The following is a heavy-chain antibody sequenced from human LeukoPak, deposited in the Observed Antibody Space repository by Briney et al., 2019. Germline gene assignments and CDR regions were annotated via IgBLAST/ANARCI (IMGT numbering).Heavy chain of an antibody. V-gene: IGHV1-2*04. CDR1: GYTFTDYY. D-gene: IGHD6-13*01. CDR2: INPNSGGT. Sequence: ASVKVSCKASGYTFTDYYMHWVRQAPGQGLERMGWINPNSGGTNYAQKFQGWVTMTRDTSISTAYMELNRLRSDDTAVYYCARDQASAAVGTVYYYHGMDVWGQGTTVTVSS. CDR3: ARDQASAAVGTVYYYHGMDV. J-gene: IGHJ6*02.